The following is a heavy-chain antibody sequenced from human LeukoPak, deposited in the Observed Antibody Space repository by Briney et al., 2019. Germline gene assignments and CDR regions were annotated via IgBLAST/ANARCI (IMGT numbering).Heavy chain of an antibody. CDR2: INAASGDT. J-gene: IGHJ4*02. D-gene: IGHD1-26*01. Sequence: ASVKVSCKGSGDTFTGYYMHWVRQAPGQGLEWMGWINAASGDTNYAQNFQDRGTMTRDTSITTAYMEMNSLRSDDTAIYFCARGSGNYWESIVYWGQGTLVTVSS. CDR1: GDTFTGYY. CDR3: ARGSGNYWESIVY. V-gene: IGHV1-2*02.